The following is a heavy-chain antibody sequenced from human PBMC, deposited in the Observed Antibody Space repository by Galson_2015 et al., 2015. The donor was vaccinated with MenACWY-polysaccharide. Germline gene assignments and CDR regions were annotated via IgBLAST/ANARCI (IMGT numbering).Heavy chain of an antibody. CDR2: INTNTGNP. CDR3: ARDPKQKPTTVPTGRFDY. V-gene: IGHV7-4-1*02. Sequence: SVKVSCKASGYTFTSYAMNWVRQAPGQGLEWVGGINTNTGNPTYAQGFTGRFVFSLDASVSTAYLQISNLKAEDTAVYYCARDPKQKPTTVPTGRFDYWGQGTLVTVSS. CDR1: GYTFTSYA. D-gene: IGHD4-17*01. J-gene: IGHJ4*02.